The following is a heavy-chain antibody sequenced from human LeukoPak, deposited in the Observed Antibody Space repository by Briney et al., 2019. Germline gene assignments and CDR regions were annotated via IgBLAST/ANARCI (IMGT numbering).Heavy chain of an antibody. D-gene: IGHD6-19*01. CDR2: ISSSSSYI. CDR3: AREAGSRAVAGSDY. Sequence: PGGSLRLPCAASGFTFSSYSMNWVRQAPGKGLEWVSSISSSSSYIYYADSVKGRFTISRDNAKNSLYLQMNSLRAEDTAVYYCAREAGSRAVAGSDYWGQGTLVTVSP. CDR1: GFTFSSYS. J-gene: IGHJ4*02. V-gene: IGHV3-21*01.